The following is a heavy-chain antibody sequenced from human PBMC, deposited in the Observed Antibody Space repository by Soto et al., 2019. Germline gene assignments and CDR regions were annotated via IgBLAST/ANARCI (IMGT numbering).Heavy chain of an antibody. D-gene: IGHD3-22*01. V-gene: IGHV3-23*01. Sequence: PGGSLRLSCAASGFTLTTYAMSWVRQAPGKGLEWVSSISGSGGTAYNVDSVKGRFTISRDNAKNSLYLQMNSLRAEDTAVYYCAKSPGMYYYDSSGYYHYDYWGQGTLVTVSS. CDR1: GFTLTTYA. CDR2: ISGSGGTA. CDR3: AKSPGMYYYDSSGYYHYDY. J-gene: IGHJ4*02.